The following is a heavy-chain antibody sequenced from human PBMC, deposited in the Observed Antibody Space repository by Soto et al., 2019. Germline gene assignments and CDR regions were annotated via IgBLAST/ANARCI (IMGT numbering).Heavy chain of an antibody. J-gene: IGHJ3*01. CDR3: AIASVITHEGIA. Sequence: QVHLQESGPGLVKPSATLSLTCSVSGGSISSDAYLWSWVRQHPGKGLEWIGYIYYSGKTYFNPSLRSRLAISMNTSKNHCSLKLASITAADTAVYYCAIASVITHEGIAWGQGTLVTVSS. CDR1: GGSISSDAYL. CDR2: IYYSGKT. V-gene: IGHV4-31*03. D-gene: IGHD4-17*01.